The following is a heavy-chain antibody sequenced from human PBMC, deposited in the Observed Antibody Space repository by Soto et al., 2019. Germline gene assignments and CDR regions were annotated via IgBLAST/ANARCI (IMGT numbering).Heavy chain of an antibody. CDR3: ARLTSDITIFGVVIGEYYYYYGMDV. J-gene: IGHJ6*02. D-gene: IGHD3-3*01. V-gene: IGHV1-18*01. CDR1: GYTFTSYG. Sequence: ASVKVSCKASGYTFTSYGISWVRQAPGQGLEWMGWISAYNGNTNYAQKLQGRVTVTTDTSTSTAYMELRSLRSDDTAVYYCARLTSDITIFGVVIGEYYYYYGMDVWGQGTTVTVSS. CDR2: ISAYNGNT.